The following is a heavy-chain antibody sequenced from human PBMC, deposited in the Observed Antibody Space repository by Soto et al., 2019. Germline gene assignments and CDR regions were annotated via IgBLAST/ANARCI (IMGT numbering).Heavy chain of an antibody. J-gene: IGHJ5*02. V-gene: IGHV1-18*01. Sequence: QVQLVQSGAEVKKPGASVKVSCKASGYTFTSYGISWVRQAPGQGLEWMGWISAYNGNTNYAQKLQGRVTMTTDTTTSTAYMYQSSPRSDDTAVYYCARDRDGSGQYIRRWFDPCGQGTLVTVSS. CDR1: GYTFTSYG. CDR3: ARDRDGSGQYIRRWFDP. D-gene: IGHD3-10*01. CDR2: ISAYNGNT.